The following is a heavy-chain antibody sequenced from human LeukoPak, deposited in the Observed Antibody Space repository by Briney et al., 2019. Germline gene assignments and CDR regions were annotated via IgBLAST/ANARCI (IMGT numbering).Heavy chain of an antibody. CDR1: GGSFSGYY. CDR3: ARGPMRGWFDP. CDR2: INHSGST. J-gene: IGHJ5*02. Sequence: SETLSLTCAVYGGSFSGYYWSWIRQPPGKGLEWIGEINHSGSTNYNPSLKSRVTISVGTSKNQFSLELSSVTAAGTAVYYCARGPMRGWFDPWGQGTLVTVSS. D-gene: IGHD3-22*01. V-gene: IGHV4-34*01.